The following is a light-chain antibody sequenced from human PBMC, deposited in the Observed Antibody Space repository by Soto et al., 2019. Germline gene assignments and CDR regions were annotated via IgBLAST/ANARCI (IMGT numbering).Light chain of an antibody. Sequence: DIQMTQSPSFVSASVGDRVTITCRASQAVSTWLAWYQQKPGDAPKLLIYAASTLQSGVPSRFSGSGSGTDFTLTIRSLQPEDSATYYCQQPNSFPRTFGGGTKVDIK. CDR2: AAS. CDR1: QAVSTW. CDR3: QQPNSFPRT. V-gene: IGKV1-12*01. J-gene: IGKJ4*01.